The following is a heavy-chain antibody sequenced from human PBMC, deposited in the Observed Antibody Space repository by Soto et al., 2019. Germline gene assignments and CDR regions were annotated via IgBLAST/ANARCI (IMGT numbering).Heavy chain of an antibody. CDR1: GGSFSGYY. J-gene: IGHJ5*01. D-gene: IGHD1-26*01. Sequence: QVQLQQWGAGLLKPSETLSLTCAVYGGSFSGYYWSWIRQPPGKGLEWIGEINHSGSTNYNPSLKSLVTISVDTSKSQFSLKLSSVTAADTAVYYGARGPIVGSRGGFGFDSWGQGTLVTVSS. V-gene: IGHV4-34*01. CDR2: INHSGST. CDR3: ARGPIVGSRGGFGFDS.